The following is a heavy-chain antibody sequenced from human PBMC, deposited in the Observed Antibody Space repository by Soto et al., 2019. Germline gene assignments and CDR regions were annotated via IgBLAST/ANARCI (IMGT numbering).Heavy chain of an antibody. J-gene: IGHJ4*02. CDR3: XXXXXXXXVPAAPVFDH. CDR1: GFTFDDYG. Sequence: ESGGGLVRPGGSRRLSCVASGFTFDDYGMHWVRQVPGKGLEWVAGISWNRXTXXXXXXVXGRFTISRDNAKNSLFLQMXXXXXXXXXXXXXXXXXXXXXVPAAPVFDHWGQGIMVTVSS. CDR2: ISWNRXTX. V-gene: IGHV3-9*01. D-gene: IGHD2-15*01.